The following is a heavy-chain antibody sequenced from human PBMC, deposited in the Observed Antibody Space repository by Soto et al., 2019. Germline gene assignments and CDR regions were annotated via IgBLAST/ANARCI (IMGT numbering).Heavy chain of an antibody. CDR1: GGSISSGGYS. J-gene: IGHJ4*02. CDR3: ARESLRYCSGGSCFPSPYFDY. V-gene: IGHV4-30-2*01. CDR2: IYHSGST. Sequence: PSETLSLTCAVSGGSISSGGYSWSWIRQPPGKGLEWIGYIYHSGSTYHNPSLKSRVTISVDRSKNQFSLKLSSVTAADTAVYYCARESLRYCSGGSCFPSPYFDYWGQGTLVTVSS. D-gene: IGHD2-15*01.